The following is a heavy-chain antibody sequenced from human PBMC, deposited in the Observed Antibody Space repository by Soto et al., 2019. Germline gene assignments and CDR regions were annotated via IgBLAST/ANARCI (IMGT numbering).Heavy chain of an antibody. V-gene: IGHV1-8*02. CDR3: ARPLNNDCFGY. CDR1: GYTFTSYD. CDR2: MNPNSGNT. J-gene: IGHJ4*02. Sequence: QVPLVQSGAEVKKPGASVKVSCKASGYTFTSYDINWVRQATGQGLEWMGWMNPNSGNTGYAQKFQARVTMTRNTSRSTAYMEPSSLRSEDTAVYYCARPLNNDCFGYWGQGTLVVVTS.